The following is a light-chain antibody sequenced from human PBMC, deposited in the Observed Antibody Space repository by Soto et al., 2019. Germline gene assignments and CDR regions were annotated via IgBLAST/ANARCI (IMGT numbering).Light chain of an antibody. V-gene: IGKV3-11*01. CDR1: QTVSTY. Sequence: IVLTQSPATLSLSPGERATLSCRARQTVSTYLSWYQHKPGQAPRLLIYGASNRATGIPARFSGSGSGTDFTLTISSLEPEDSAVYYCQQRYNWLTVGGGTKVDSK. CDR3: QQRYNWLT. CDR2: GAS. J-gene: IGKJ4*01.